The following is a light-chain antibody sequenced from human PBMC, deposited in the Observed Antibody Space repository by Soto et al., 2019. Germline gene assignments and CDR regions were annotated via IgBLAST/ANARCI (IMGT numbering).Light chain of an antibody. CDR3: MQALQSLT. V-gene: IGKV2-28*01. CDR1: QSLLYNNTYNY. J-gene: IGKJ5*01. Sequence: DIVMTQSPLSLPVTPGEAASISCRSSQSLLYNNTYNYLDWYVQKPGQSPQLLIYFGSNRAPEVPDRFSGSGSGTDFTLKINRVEAEDVGTYYCMQALQSLTFGQGTRLEIK. CDR2: FGS.